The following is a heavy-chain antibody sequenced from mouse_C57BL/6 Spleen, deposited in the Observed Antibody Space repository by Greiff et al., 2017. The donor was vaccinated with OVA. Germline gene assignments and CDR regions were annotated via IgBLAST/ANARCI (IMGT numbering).Heavy chain of an antibody. Sequence: EVKLVESGAELVRPGASVKLSCTASGFNIKDDYMHWVKQRPEQGLEWIGWIDPENGDTEYASKFQGKATITADTSSNTAYLQLSSLTSEDTAVYYCTTNYGNYYAMDYWGQGTSVTVSS. V-gene: IGHV14-4*01. J-gene: IGHJ4*01. CDR2: IDPENGDT. D-gene: IGHD2-1*01. CDR3: TTNYGNYYAMDY. CDR1: GFNIKDDY.